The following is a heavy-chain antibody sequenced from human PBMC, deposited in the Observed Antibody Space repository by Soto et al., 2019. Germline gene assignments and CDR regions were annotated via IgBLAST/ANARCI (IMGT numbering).Heavy chain of an antibody. CDR2: ISAYNGNT. J-gene: IGHJ4*02. CDR3: ARVYRGAYYDFWSGYPELDY. Sequence: SSVKVSCKASGYTFTSYGISWVRQAPGQGLEWMGWISAYNGNTNYAQKLQGRVTMTTDTSTSTAYMELRSLRSDDTAVYYCARVYRGAYYDFWSGYPELDYCGQGTLVTVSS. D-gene: IGHD3-3*01. CDR1: GYTFTSYG. V-gene: IGHV1-18*01.